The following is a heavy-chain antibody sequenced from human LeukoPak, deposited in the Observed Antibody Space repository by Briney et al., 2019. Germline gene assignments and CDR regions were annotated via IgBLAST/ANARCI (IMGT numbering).Heavy chain of an antibody. Sequence: GASVKVSCKASGGTLSSYAISWVRQAPGQGLEWMGEIIPIFGTANYAQKFQGRVTITADESTSTAYMELSSLRSDDTAVYYCARGNYDILTGYYYYYYGMDVWGQGTTVTVSS. V-gene: IGHV1-69*13. J-gene: IGHJ6*02. CDR2: IIPIFGTA. CDR1: GGTLSSYA. CDR3: ARGNYDILTGYYYYYYGMDV. D-gene: IGHD3-9*01.